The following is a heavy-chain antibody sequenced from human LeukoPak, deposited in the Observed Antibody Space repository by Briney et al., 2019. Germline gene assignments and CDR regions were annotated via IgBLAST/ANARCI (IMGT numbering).Heavy chain of an antibody. CDR2: IYNDGST. CDR3: ARDAGALTC. Sequence: SGGSLRLSCAASGFTVSNNFMNWVRQAPGKGLEWVSLIYNDGSTYYAESVKGRFTISRDNSKNTLYPQMNNLRPEDTAVYYCARDAGALTCWGQGTLVTVSS. CDR1: GFTVSNNF. J-gene: IGHJ4*02. V-gene: IGHV3-66*01. D-gene: IGHD3-10*01.